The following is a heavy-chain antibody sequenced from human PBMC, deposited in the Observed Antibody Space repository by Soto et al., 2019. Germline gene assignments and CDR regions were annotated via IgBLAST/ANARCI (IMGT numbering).Heavy chain of an antibody. CDR2: INDDGTRT. J-gene: IGHJ4*02. CDR3: IRGPRPSSVGTGAF. Sequence: LRLSCAASGFVFNMYWMHWVRQVPGEGPEWVTRINDDGTRTDYADSAKGRFTISRDNAKDILYLQMNALRVDDTAVYYCIRGPRPSSVGTGAFWGQGTLVTVSS. CDR1: GFVFNMYW. V-gene: IGHV3-74*01. D-gene: IGHD3-10*01.